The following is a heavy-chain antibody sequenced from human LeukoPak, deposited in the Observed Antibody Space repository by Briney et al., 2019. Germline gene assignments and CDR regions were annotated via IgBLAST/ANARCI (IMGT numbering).Heavy chain of an antibody. V-gene: IGHV1-46*01. Sequence: ASVKVSCKASGYTFTSYYMHWVRQAPGQGLEWMGIINPSGGSTSYAQKFQGRVTMTRDMSTSTVYMELSRLRSDDTAVYYCARGLRGGHSSSWYGGEDGVDYWGQGTLVTVSS. CDR3: ARGLRGGHSSSWYGGEDGVDY. CDR1: GYTFTSYY. D-gene: IGHD6-13*01. CDR2: INPSGGST. J-gene: IGHJ4*02.